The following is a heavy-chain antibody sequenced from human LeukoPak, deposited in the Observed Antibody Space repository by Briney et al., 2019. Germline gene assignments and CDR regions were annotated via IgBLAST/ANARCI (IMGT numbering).Heavy chain of an antibody. V-gene: IGHV3-73*01. CDR3: TTDLVGANDY. D-gene: IGHD1-26*01. Sequence: GGSLRLSCAASGFIFSGSSMHWVRQASGKGLEWVGRIRSKTNNYATAYAASVKGRFTISRDDSENTAYLQMNSLKSEDTAVYYCTTDLVGANDYWGQGTLVTVSS. J-gene: IGHJ4*02. CDR1: GFIFSGSS. CDR2: IRSKTNNYAT.